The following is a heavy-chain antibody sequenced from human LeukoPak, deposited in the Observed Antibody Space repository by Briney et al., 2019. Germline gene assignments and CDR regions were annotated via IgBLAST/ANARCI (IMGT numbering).Heavy chain of an antibody. CDR2: IYYSGST. D-gene: IGHD3-10*01. CDR1: GGSISSHY. J-gene: IGHJ4*02. V-gene: IGHV4-59*11. CDR3: AGGVTMVRGVIREFDY. Sequence: SETLSLTCTVSGGSISSHYWSWIRQPPGKGLEWIGYIYYSGSTNYNPSLKSRVTISVDTSKNQFSLKLSSVTAADTAVYYCAGGVTMVRGVIREFDYWGQGTLVTVSS.